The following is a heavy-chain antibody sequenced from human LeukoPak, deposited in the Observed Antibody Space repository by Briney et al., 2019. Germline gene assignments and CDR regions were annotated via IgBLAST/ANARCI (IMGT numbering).Heavy chain of an antibody. J-gene: IGHJ1*01. D-gene: IGHD6-13*01. CDR2: IYTSGST. Sequence: SETLSLTCTVSGGSISSYYWSWIRQPPGKGLEWVGRIYTSGSTNYNPSLKSRVTISVDTSKNQFSLKLSSVTAADTAVYYCAGRDSSSWSEYFQHWGQGTLVTVSS. V-gene: IGHV4-4*07. CDR1: GGSISSYY. CDR3: AGRDSSSWSEYFQH.